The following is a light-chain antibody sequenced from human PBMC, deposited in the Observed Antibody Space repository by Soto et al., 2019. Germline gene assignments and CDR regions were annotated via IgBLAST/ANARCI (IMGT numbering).Light chain of an antibody. CDR2: EVS. Sequence: QSALTQPASVSGSPGQSITISCTGTSRDVGGYNYVSWHQQHPGKAPKVIITEVSYRPSGVSVRFSGSKSGNTASLTISGLQAEDEANYYCSSYTTSRTWVFGGGTKLTVL. J-gene: IGLJ3*02. CDR3: SSYTTSRTWV. V-gene: IGLV2-14*01. CDR1: SRDVGGYNY.